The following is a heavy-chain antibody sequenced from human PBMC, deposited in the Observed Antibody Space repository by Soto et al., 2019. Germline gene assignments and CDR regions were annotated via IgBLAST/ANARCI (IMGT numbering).Heavy chain of an antibody. V-gene: IGHV4-28*03. CDR1: GYSISSNNW. Sequence: SETLSLTCAVSGYSISSNNWWGWIRQPPGKGLEWIGYISYSGSTNYNPSLEGRVTISIDTSNNQFSLKLRSVTAADTAVYYCAREVGAIDYWGQGNLVTVSS. CDR3: AREVGAIDY. D-gene: IGHD1-26*01. J-gene: IGHJ4*02. CDR2: ISYSGST.